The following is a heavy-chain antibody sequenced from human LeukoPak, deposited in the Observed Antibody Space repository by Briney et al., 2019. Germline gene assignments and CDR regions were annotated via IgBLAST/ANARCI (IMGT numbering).Heavy chain of an antibody. J-gene: IGHJ4*02. CDR1: GGSISSYY. V-gene: IGHV4-4*07. CDR3: ARVITMVRGGIGFDY. CDR2: IYTSGST. Sequence: SETLSLTCTVSGGSISSYYWSWIRQPAGKGLEWFGRIYTSGSTNYNPSLKSRVTMSVDTSKNQFSLKLSSVTAADTAVYYCARVITMVRGGIGFDYWGQGTLVTVSS. D-gene: IGHD3-10*01.